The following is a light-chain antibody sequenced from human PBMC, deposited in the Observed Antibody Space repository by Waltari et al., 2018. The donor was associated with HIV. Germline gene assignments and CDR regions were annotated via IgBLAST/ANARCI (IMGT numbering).Light chain of an antibody. CDR2: EVS. V-gene: IGLV2-14*01. CDR3: SSYSKSNSLV. CDR1: SSDVGDYNS. J-gene: IGLJ1*01. Sequence: QSVLTQPASVSGSPGQSIPIPCTVASSDVGDYNSVSWYQQSPGHAPKRLIYEVSERHSGVSNRFSGSKSGNTASLTISGLQPEDESNYYCSSYSKSNSLVFGTGTKVTVL.